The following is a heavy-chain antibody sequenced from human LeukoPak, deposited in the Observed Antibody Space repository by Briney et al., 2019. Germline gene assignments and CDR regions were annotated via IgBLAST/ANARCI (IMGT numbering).Heavy chain of an antibody. CDR3: ARGGLLLQYYFDY. J-gene: IGHJ4*02. CDR1: GGSISRSN. V-gene: IGHV3-23*01. D-gene: IGHD3-22*01. CDR2: ISGSGVST. Sequence: ETLSLTCAVSGGSISRSNWWSWVRQAPGKGLEWVSAISGSGVSTYYADSVKGRFTISRDNSKNTLDLQMNSLRAEDTAVYYCARGGLLLQYYFDYWGQGTLVTVSS.